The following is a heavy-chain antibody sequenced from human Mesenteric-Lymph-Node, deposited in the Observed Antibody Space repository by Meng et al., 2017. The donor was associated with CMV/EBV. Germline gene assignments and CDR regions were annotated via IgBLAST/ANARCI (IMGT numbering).Heavy chain of an antibody. CDR1: GFTFGTYR. CDR2: IDTRSTNI. Sequence: GESLKISCVTSGFTFGTYRMHWVRQAPGKGLEWVSYIDTRSTNIYYADSVKGRFTISRDNAKNSLFLQMNSLRAEDTAVYYCARDVWFGELWVPPGYVWGQGTTVTVSS. D-gene: IGHD3-10*01. CDR3: ARDVWFGELWVPPGYV. J-gene: IGHJ6*02. V-gene: IGHV3-48*04.